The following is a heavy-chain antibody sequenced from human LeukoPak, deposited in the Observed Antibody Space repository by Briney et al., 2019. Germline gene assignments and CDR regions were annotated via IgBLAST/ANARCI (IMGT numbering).Heavy chain of an antibody. V-gene: IGHV4-39*01. CDR1: GGSIRNSSSYY. Sequence: SETLSLTCTVSGGSIRNSSSYYWGWIRQPPGKGLEWIGSIYYSGRTYYNLSLKSRVTISVDTSKNDLSLKLQSVTTADAAVYYCVRNWDYRGQGTLVTVSS. D-gene: IGHD1-1*01. J-gene: IGHJ4*02. CDR3: VRNWDY. CDR2: IYYSGRT.